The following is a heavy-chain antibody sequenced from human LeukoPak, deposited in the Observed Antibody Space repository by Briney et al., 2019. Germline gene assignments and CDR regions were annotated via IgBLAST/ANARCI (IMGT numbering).Heavy chain of an antibody. CDR3: ASSTMVRGVLDY. CDR1: GFTVSSNY. D-gene: IGHD3-10*01. Sequence: PGGSLRLSCAASGFTVSSNYMSWVRQAPGKGLGWVSVIYSGGSTYYADSVKGRFTISRDNSKNTLYLQMNSLRAEDTAVYYCASSTMVRGVLDYWDQGTLVTVSS. J-gene: IGHJ4*02. CDR2: IYSGGST. V-gene: IGHV3-53*01.